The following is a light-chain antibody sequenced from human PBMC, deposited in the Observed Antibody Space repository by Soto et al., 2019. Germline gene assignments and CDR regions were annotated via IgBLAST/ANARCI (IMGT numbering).Light chain of an antibody. J-gene: IGLJ2*01. CDR2: SNN. V-gene: IGLV1-44*01. CDR1: SSNIGSNI. CDR3: AAWDDSLNVVL. Sequence: QSVLTQPPSASGTPGQRVTISCSGSSSNIGSNIVNWYQQLPGTAPILLIYSNNQRPSGVPDRFSGSKSGTSASLAISGLQSEDEADYYCAAWDDSLNVVLFGGGTKVTVL.